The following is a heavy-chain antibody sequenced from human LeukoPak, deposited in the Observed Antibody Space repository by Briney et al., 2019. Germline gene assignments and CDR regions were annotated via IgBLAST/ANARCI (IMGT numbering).Heavy chain of an antibody. CDR1: GFTFSSYG. CDR2: ISYDGSNK. CDR3: AKVLRYFDWLLSPFAY. Sequence: GGSLRLSCAASGFTFSSYGRHWVRQAPGKGLEWGAVISYDGSNKYYADSVKGRFTISRDNSKNTLYLQMNSLRAEDTAVYYCAKVLRYFDWLLSPFAYWGQGTLVTVSS. D-gene: IGHD3-9*01. J-gene: IGHJ4*02. V-gene: IGHV3-30*18.